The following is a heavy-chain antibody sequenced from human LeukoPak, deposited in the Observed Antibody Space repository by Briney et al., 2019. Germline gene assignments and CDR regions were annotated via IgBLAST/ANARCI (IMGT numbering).Heavy chain of an antibody. CDR2: IYSGGST. CDR1: GFTVSSNY. Sequence: PGGSLRLSCAASGFTVSSNYMSRVRQAPGKGLEWVSVIYSGGSTYYADSVKGRFTISRDNSKNTLYLQMNSLTAGDTAVYYCARGPPRGKYYYMDVWGKGTTVTVSS. V-gene: IGHV3-66*01. D-gene: IGHD1-1*01. CDR3: ARGPPRGKYYYMDV. J-gene: IGHJ6*03.